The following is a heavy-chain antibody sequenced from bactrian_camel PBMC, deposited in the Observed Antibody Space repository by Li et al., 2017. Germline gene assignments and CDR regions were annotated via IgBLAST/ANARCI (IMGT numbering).Heavy chain of an antibody. CDR3: AAGRLGRNHCPRRPGADGND. V-gene: IGHV3S19*01. CDR1: GVWSRKC. J-gene: IGHJ4*01. D-gene: IGHD4*01. Sequence: SCAAGGVWSRKCMAWFRQIPGKEREEVASVITRADMSYYADSVKGRFTVSRDSGALYLQMTSLKPEDSGMYYCAAGRLGRNHCPRRPGADGNDWGKGTQVTVS. CDR2: VITRADMS.